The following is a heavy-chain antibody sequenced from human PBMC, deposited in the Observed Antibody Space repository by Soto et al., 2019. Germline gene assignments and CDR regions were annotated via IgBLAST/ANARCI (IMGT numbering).Heavy chain of an antibody. CDR3: ASGNNLLAPLFDT. CDR2: IYYSGST. Sequence: NPSETLSQTCTVSGGSIRSSGYYGSWIRQHPGKGLEWIGYIYYSGSTYYNPSLKSRVTISVDTSKNQFSLKLSSVTAADTAVYYCASGNNLLAPLFDTWGQETLVTVSS. D-gene: IGHD1-1*01. V-gene: IGHV4-31*03. CDR1: GGSIRSSGYY. J-gene: IGHJ4*02.